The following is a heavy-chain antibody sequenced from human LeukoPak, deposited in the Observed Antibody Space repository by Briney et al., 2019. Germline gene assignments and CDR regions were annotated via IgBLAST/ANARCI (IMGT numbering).Heavy chain of an antibody. Sequence: SETLSLTCTVSGGSISSYYWSWIRQPAGKGLEWIGRIYTGGSTNYNPSLKSRVTMSVDTSKNQFSLKLSSVTAADTAVYYCAREITSSTAACFDYWGQGTLVTVSS. D-gene: IGHD2-2*01. CDR3: AREITSSTAACFDY. CDR1: GGSISSYY. V-gene: IGHV4-4*07. CDR2: IYTGGST. J-gene: IGHJ4*02.